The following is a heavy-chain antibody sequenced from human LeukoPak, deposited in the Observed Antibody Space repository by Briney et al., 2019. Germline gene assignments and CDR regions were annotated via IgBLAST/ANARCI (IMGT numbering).Heavy chain of an antibody. D-gene: IGHD3-22*01. V-gene: IGHV3-7*01. CDR2: IKEDGTGT. J-gene: IGHJ4*02. CDR3: ARDKARRNYYDSSRGFDY. Sequence: PGGSLRLSCAASGFIFSSYWMSWVRQAPGKGLEWVASIKEDGTGTYFVDSVKGRFTISRDNAKNSLYLQMNSLRAEDTAVYYCARDKARRNYYDSSRGFDYWGQGTLVTVSS. CDR1: GFIFSSYW.